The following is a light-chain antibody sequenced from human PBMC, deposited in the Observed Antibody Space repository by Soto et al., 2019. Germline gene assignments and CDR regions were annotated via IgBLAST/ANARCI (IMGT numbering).Light chain of an antibody. Sequence: QSVLTQPPSVSAAPGQKVTISCSGSSSNIGNNYVSWYQQLPGTAPKLLIYDNNKRPSGIPDRFSGSKSGTSASLAISGLQAEDEADYYCQSFDKYLSAVVFGGGTQLTVL. CDR3: QSFDKYLSAVV. V-gene: IGLV1-51*01. CDR1: SSNIGNNY. J-gene: IGLJ2*01. CDR2: DNN.